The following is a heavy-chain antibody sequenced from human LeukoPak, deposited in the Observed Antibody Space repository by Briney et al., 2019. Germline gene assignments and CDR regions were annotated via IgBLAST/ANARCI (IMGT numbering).Heavy chain of an antibody. CDR3: AKAPVTTCRGAYCYPFDY. D-gene: IGHD2-21*01. J-gene: IGHJ4*02. V-gene: IGHV3-23*01. CDR1: GFTLSSYA. CDR2: ISDSGNT. Sequence: GGSLRLSCAASGFTLSSYAMSWVRQAPGKGLEWVSAISDSGNTYHADAVKGRFTISRDSSKNTLFLQMNRLRPEDAAVYYCAKAPVTTCRGAYCYPFDYWGQGTLVTVSS.